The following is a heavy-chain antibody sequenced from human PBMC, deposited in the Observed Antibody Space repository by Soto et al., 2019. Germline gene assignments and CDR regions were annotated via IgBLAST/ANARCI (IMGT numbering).Heavy chain of an antibody. V-gene: IGHV3-7*01. CDR3: ARHIVGATTPNAFDM. CDR1: GFTFSTSW. J-gene: IGHJ3*02. D-gene: IGHD1-26*01. Sequence: GGSLRLACAASGFTFSTSWMSWVRQAPGKGLEWVANIKQDGSEEYYVDSVKGRFTISRDNAKNSLYLQMNSLRADDTAVFFCARHIVGATTPNAFDMRGQGTMVTVSS. CDR2: IKQDGSEE.